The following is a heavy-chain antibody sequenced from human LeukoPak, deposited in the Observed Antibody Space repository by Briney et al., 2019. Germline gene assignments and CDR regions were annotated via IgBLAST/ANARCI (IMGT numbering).Heavy chain of an antibody. CDR2: IYYSGST. V-gene: IGHV4-39*07. J-gene: IGHJ4*02. Sequence: SETLSLTCTVSGGSISSSSYYWGWIRQPPGKGLEWIGSIYYSGSTYYNPSLKSRVTISVDRSKNQFSLKLSSVTAADTAVYYCARGADYYDSSGYYFLGMGIFDYWGQGTLVTVSS. D-gene: IGHD3-22*01. CDR3: ARGADYYDSSGYYFLGMGIFDY. CDR1: GGSISSSSYY.